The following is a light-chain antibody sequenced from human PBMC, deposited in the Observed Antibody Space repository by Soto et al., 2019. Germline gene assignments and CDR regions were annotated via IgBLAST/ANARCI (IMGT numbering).Light chain of an antibody. V-gene: IGKV1-5*01. J-gene: IGKJ1*01. CDR3: QQSKTKLWT. Sequence: DIQMTQSPSSLSASVGDRVTITCRASQSISSYLNWYQQKPGKAPKLLIYEASILESGVPSRFSGTGSGTEFTLTISSLQHNDFATYYCQQSKTKLWTFGQGTKVDIK. CDR1: QSISSY. CDR2: EAS.